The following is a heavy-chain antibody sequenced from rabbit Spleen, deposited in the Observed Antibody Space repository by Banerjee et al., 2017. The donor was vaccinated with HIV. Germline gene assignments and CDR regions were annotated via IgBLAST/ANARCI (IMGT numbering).Heavy chain of an antibody. CDR3: AKKAYGDYGYSFNL. CDR1: GIDFSSYYW. CDR2: IYGDSSRSN. J-gene: IGHJ4*01. Sequence: QSLEESGGDLVKPGASLTLTCTASGIDFSSYYWICWVRQAPGKGLDWIACIYGDSSRSNYYASWAKGRFTLSRISSTTVTLQMTSLTVADTATYFCAKKAYGDYGYSFNLWGPGTLVTVS. D-gene: IGHD2-1*01. V-gene: IGHV1S40*01.